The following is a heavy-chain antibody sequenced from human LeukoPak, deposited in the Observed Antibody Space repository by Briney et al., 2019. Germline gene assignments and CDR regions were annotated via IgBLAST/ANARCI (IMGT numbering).Heavy chain of an antibody. V-gene: IGHV1-18*01. Sequence: GASVKVSCKASGYTFTSYGISWVRQAPGQGLEWMGWISAYNGNTKYAQKFQDRVTMTTDTSTSTALMELRSLRSDDTAVYYCARSEKAYYGGVCDNYHMDVWGKGTTVTVSS. CDR1: GYTFTSYG. CDR2: ISAYNGNT. CDR3: ARSEKAYYGGVCDNYHMDV. D-gene: IGHD2-21*02. J-gene: IGHJ6*03.